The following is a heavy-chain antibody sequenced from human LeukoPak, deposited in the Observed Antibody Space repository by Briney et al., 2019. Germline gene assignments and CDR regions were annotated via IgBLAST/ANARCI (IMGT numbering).Heavy chain of an antibody. CDR3: ARRHSSGWYEFDV. Sequence: GESLTLSCAASGCTISSYCIWWGRQPPAKGLVWGIAIIRDGAETNYAASVKGRFTISRDNSQHPLSLKLDSLRAEDTAVYYCARRHSSGWYEFDVWGQGTMLTVSS. CDR2: IIRDGAET. CDR1: GCTISSYC. D-gene: IGHD6-19*01. V-gene: IGHV3-74*01. J-gene: IGHJ3*01.